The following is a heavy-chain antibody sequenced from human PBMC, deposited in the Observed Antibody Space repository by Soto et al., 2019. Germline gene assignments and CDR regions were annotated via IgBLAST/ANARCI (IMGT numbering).Heavy chain of an antibody. CDR2: IYPGDSDT. D-gene: IGHD2-15*01. J-gene: IGHJ6*02. V-gene: IGHV5-51*01. CDR3: ARQGGYCSGGSCYSHHWFYYYGMDV. Sequence: GESLKISCKGSGYSFTSYWIGWVRQMPGKGLEWMGIIYPGDSDTRYSPSFQGQVIISADKSISTAYLQWSSLKASDTAMYYCARQGGYCSGGSCYSHHWFYYYGMDVWGQGTTVTVSS. CDR1: GYSFTSYW.